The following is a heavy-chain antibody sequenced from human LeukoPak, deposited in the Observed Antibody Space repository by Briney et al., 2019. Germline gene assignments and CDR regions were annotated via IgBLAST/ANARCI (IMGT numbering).Heavy chain of an antibody. CDR2: ISAYNGNT. CDR1: GYTFTSYG. D-gene: IGHD6-13*01. V-gene: IGHV1-18*01. CDR3: ARKRSIAAAGSGSWFDP. Sequence: GASVKVSCKASGYTFTSYGISWVRQAPGQGLEWMGWISAYNGNTNYAQKLQSRVTMTTDTSTSTAYMELRSLRSDDTAVYYCARKRSIAAAGSGSWFDPWGQGTLVTVSS. J-gene: IGHJ5*02.